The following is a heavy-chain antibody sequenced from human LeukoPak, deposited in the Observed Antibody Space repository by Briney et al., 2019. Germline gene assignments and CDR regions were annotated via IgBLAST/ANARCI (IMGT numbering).Heavy chain of an antibody. CDR1: GITLSNYG. CDR3: AKDTTDIVATMEMIFDY. J-gene: IGHJ4*02. V-gene: IGHV3-23*01. D-gene: IGHD5-12*01. Sequence: GGSLRLSCAVSGITLSNYGMSWVRQAPGKGLEWVSAISDSGGSTYYADSVEGRFTISRDNSKNTLFLQMNSLRAEDTAVYYCAKDTTDIVATMEMIFDYWGQGTLVTVSS. CDR2: ISDSGGST.